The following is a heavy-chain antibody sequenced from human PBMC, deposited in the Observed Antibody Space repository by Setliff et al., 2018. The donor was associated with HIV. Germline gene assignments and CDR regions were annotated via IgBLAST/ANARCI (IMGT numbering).Heavy chain of an antibody. Sequence: ASVKVSCKASGYSFTKYVMHWVRQAPGQRLEWMGWINAGNDNTKYSQKFQGRVTITRNTLYLQMNSLRDEDTAVYYCAREGGSSGYCGYFDYWGQGTLVTVSS. J-gene: IGHJ4*02. CDR3: AREGGSSGYCGYFDY. V-gene: IGHV1-3*01. D-gene: IGHD3-22*01. CDR1: GYSFTKYV. CDR2: INAGNDNT.